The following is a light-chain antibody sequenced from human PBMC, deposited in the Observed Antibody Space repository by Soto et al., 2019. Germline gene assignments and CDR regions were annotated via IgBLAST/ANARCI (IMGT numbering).Light chain of an antibody. Sequence: QSALTQPASVSGSPEQSITISCTGTSSNIGGYNVVSWYQQHPGKAPKVLIYEGTKRPSGVSNRFSGSQSGTTAPLTISGLQAEDEADYYCCSYVGATTYVFGSGTKVTVL. CDR2: EGT. CDR3: CSYVGATTYV. CDR1: SSNIGGYNV. V-gene: IGLV2-23*01. J-gene: IGLJ1*01.